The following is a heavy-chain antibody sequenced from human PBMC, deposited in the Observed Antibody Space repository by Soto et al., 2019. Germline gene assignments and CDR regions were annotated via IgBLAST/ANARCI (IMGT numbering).Heavy chain of an antibody. CDR3: AREVSSSWYYFDY. J-gene: IGHJ4*02. CDR2: IWYDGSNK. D-gene: IGHD6-13*01. V-gene: IGHV3-33*01. CDR1: GFTFSSYG. Sequence: GGSLRLSCAASGFTFSSYGMHWVRQAPGKGLEWVAVIWYDGSNKYYADSVKGRFTISRDNSKNTLYLQMNSLRAEDTAVYYCAREVSSSWYYFDYWGQGTLVTVSS.